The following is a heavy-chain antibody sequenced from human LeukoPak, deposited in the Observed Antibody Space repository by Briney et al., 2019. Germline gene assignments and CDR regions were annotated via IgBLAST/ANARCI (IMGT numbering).Heavy chain of an antibody. CDR1: GFTFSSYA. J-gene: IGHJ3*02. D-gene: IGHD3-9*01. V-gene: IGHV3-23*01. Sequence: GGSLRLSCAASGFTFSSYAMSWVRQAPGKGLEWVSAISGSGGSTYYADSVKGRFTISRDNSKNTLYLQMNSLRAEDTAVYYCARGGDILTGAVGEAFDIWGQGTMVTVSS. CDR3: ARGGDILTGAVGEAFDI. CDR2: ISGSGGST.